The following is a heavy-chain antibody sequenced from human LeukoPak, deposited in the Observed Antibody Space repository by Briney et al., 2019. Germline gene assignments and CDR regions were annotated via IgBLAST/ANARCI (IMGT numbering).Heavy chain of an antibody. Sequence: GGSLRLSCAASGFTFSSYVMHWVRQAPGKGLEWVALISYDGRNKYYADSVKGRFTISRDNSKNTLSLQMNSLRAEDTAVYYCAKDRDLNFDYWGQGTLVTSSP. D-gene: IGHD3-10*01. CDR2: ISYDGRNK. V-gene: IGHV3-30*18. J-gene: IGHJ4*02. CDR1: GFTFSSYV. CDR3: AKDRDLNFDY.